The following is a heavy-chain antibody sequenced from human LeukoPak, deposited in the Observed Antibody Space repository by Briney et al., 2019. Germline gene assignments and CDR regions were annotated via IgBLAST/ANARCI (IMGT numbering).Heavy chain of an antibody. CDR3: AKDIRFATYGMEV. Sequence: PGGSLRPSCAASGFTFSSYAMSWVRQAPGKGLEWVSAISGSGGDTYYTDSVKGRFTISRDNAKNSLYLQMNSLRAEDTALYYCAKDIRFATYGMEVWGQGTTVTVSS. CDR2: ISGSGGDT. V-gene: IGHV3-23*01. J-gene: IGHJ6*02. CDR1: GFTFSSYA. D-gene: IGHD2-15*01.